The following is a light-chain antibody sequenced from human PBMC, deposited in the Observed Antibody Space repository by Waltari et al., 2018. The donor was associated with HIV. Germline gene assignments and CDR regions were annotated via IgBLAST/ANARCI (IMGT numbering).Light chain of an antibody. J-gene: IGLJ2*01. Sequence: SSELTQDPAVSVALGQTVRITCQGDSLRSYYASWYQQKPGQAPVLVIYGKNNRPSGIPDRFSGSSSGNTASLTITGAQAEDEADYYCNSRDSSGNQVFGGGTKLTVL. CDR1: SLRSYY. V-gene: IGLV3-19*01. CDR2: GKN. CDR3: NSRDSSGNQV.